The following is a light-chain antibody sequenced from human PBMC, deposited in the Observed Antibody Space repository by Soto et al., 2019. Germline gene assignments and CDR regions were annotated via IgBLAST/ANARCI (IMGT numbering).Light chain of an antibody. CDR3: QQYNNWPPVT. Sequence: EIVLTQSPGTLSLSPGERATLSCRASQSVSSNYLAWYQQKPGQAPRLLIYGVSTRATGIPARFSGSGSGRQFTLTISSLQSEDSAVYYCQQYNNWPPVTFGQGTKVDIK. CDR2: GVS. CDR1: QSVSSN. V-gene: IGKV3-15*01. J-gene: IGKJ1*01.